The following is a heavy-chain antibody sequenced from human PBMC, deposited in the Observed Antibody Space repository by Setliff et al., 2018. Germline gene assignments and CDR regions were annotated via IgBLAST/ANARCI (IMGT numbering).Heavy chain of an antibody. CDR2: ISAYNGNT. CDR1: GYTFTSYG. D-gene: IGHD2-15*01. V-gene: IGHV1-18*01. J-gene: IGHJ6*03. CDR3: ARGLRGGAAGPLQYYYYMDV. Sequence: GASVKVSCKASGYTFTSYGISWVRQAPGQGLEWMGWISAYNGNTYYAQKFQGRVAITTDTSTSTAYMELRSLRSDDTAVYYCARGLRGGAAGPLQYYYYMDVWGKGTTVTVSS.